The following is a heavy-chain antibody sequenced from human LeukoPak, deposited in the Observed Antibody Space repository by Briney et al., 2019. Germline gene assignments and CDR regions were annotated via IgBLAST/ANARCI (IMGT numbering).Heavy chain of an antibody. J-gene: IGHJ4*02. CDR2: IRIKSSGGTA. Sequence: GGSLRLSCTTSGFTFGDHTMTWVRQAPGKGLEWVGFIRIKSSGGTAEYAASVKGRFTISRDDSKSIAYLQMNSLNTEDTAVYFCARGVRTPDYWGQGTLVTVSS. V-gene: IGHV3-49*04. D-gene: IGHD4-23*01. CDR1: GFTFGDHT. CDR3: ARGVRTPDY.